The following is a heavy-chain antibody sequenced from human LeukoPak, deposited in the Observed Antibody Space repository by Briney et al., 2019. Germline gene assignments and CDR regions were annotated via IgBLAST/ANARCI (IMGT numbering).Heavy chain of an antibody. CDR3: ARDGIAVAGTVFDY. D-gene: IGHD6-19*01. CDR1: GFTFSSYE. V-gene: IGHV3-48*03. CDR2: ISNSAYSM. J-gene: IGHJ4*02. Sequence: GGSLRLSCAASGFTFSSYEMNWVRQAPGKGLEWVSYISNSAYSMYYADSVKGRFTISRDNAKNSLFLQMNSLRAEDTAVYYCARDGIAVAGTVFDYWGQGTLVTVSS.